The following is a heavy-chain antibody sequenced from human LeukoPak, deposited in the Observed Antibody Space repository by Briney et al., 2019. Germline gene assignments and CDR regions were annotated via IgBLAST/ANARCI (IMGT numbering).Heavy chain of an antibody. CDR1: GFTFSNAW. CDR2: IKSKTDGGTT. CDR3: TTDQSYDSSGYYSFDY. J-gene: IGHJ4*02. V-gene: IGHV3-15*01. D-gene: IGHD3-22*01. Sequence: GGSLRLSCAASGFTFSNAWMSWVRQAPGKGLEWVGRIKSKTDGGTTDYAAPVKGRFTISRDDSKNTLYLQMNSLKTEDTAVYYCTTDQSYDSSGYYSFDYWGQGTLVTVSS.